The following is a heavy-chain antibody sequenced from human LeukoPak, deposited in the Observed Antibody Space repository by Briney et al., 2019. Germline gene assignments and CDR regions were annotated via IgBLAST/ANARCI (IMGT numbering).Heavy chain of an antibody. D-gene: IGHD1-26*01. V-gene: IGHV3-48*02. CDR2: ISSSSSTT. CDR3: ASEVGPTTTVDAFDI. Sequence: GRSLRLSCAASGFTFSSYGMHWVRQAPGKGLEWVSYISSSSSTTYYADSVKGRFTISRDNAKNSLYLQMNSLRDEDTAVYYCASEVGPTTTVDAFDIWGQGTMVTVSS. J-gene: IGHJ3*02. CDR1: GFTFSSYG.